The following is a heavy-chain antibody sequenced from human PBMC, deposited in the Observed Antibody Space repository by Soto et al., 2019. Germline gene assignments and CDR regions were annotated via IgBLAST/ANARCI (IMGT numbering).Heavy chain of an antibody. CDR2: IYYSGNT. CDR1: GGSISGGNYY. Sequence: PSETLSLTCAVSGGSISGGNYYWSWIRQPPGKGLEWIGYIYYSGNTYYNPSLESRVTISLDTSKNQFSLKLNSVTAADTAVYYCARGAAAVRNWFDPWGQGTLVTVSS. J-gene: IGHJ5*02. V-gene: IGHV4-30-4*01. D-gene: IGHD6-13*01. CDR3: ARGAAAVRNWFDP.